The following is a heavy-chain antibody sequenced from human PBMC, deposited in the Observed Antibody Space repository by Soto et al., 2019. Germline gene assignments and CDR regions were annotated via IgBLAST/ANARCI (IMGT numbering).Heavy chain of an antibody. Sequence: SVKVSCKASGGTFSSYAISWVRQAPGQGLEWMGGIIPIFGTANYAQKFQGRVTITADESTSTAYMELSSLRSEDTAVYYCASVVKRVATITNYYYYYGMDVWGQGTTVTVSS. CDR3: ASVVKRVATITNYYYYYGMDV. D-gene: IGHD5-12*01. CDR2: IIPIFGTA. J-gene: IGHJ6*02. CDR1: GGTFSSYA. V-gene: IGHV1-69*13.